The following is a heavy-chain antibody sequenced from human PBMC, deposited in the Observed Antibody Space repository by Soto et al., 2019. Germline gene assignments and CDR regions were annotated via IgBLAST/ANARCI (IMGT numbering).Heavy chain of an antibody. V-gene: IGHV3-74*01. CDR2: INSDGSRT. J-gene: IGHJ5*02. CDR1: GFTFNDYW. D-gene: IGHD2-21*02. CDR3: ARVSAVTATYTLDP. Sequence: EVQLVESGGGLVQPGGSLRLSCAASGFTFNDYWMHWVRQVPGKGLVWVSRINSDGSRTDYADSVKDRFTISRDNAKNTLYLQMNSLRAEDTAVYPCARVSAVTATYTLDPWGQGTLVTVSS.